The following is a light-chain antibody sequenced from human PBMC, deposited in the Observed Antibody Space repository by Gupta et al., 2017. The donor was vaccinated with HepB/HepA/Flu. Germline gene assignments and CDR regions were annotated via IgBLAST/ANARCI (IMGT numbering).Light chain of an antibody. CDR2: QGS. J-gene: IGLJ2*01. V-gene: IGLV3-1*01. Sequence: CSGEHLGGKSVCWYQQRPGQSPLLVVYQGSRRPSGIPERYSGSTSGDTATLAISETQALDEADYFCQAWDRSHVIFGGGTRLTVL. CDR1: HLGGKS. CDR3: QAWDRSHVI.